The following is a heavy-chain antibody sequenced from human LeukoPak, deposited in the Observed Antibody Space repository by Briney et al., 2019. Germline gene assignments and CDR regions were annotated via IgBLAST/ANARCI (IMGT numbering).Heavy chain of an antibody. CDR3: ASWVEIRTPGIAVAGTGGQYYFDY. CDR2: IYYSGST. J-gene: IGHJ4*02. Sequence: PSETLSLTCTVSGGSISSSSYYWGWLRQPPGKGLEWIGSIYYSGSTYYNPSLKSRVTISVDTSKNQFSLKLSSVTAADTAVYYCASWVEIRTPGIAVAGTGGQYYFDYWGQGTLVTVSS. V-gene: IGHV4-39*01. CDR1: GGSISSSSYY. D-gene: IGHD6-19*01.